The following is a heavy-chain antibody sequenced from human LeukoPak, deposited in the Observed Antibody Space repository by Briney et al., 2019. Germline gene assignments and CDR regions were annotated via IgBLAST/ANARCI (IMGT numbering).Heavy chain of an antibody. Sequence: ASVKVSCKASGYTFTSYGISWVRQAPGQGLEWMGWINPNSGGTNYAQKFQGRVTITRDTSISTAYMELSRLRSDDTAVYYCAVVFRDHYDSSGLDAFDIWGQGTMVTVSS. CDR3: AVVFRDHYDSSGLDAFDI. J-gene: IGHJ3*02. V-gene: IGHV1-2*02. CDR2: INPNSGGT. CDR1: GYTFTSYG. D-gene: IGHD3-22*01.